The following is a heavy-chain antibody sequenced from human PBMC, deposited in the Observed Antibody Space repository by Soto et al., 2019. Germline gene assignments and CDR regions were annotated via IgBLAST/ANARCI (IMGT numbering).Heavy chain of an antibody. V-gene: IGHV3-23*01. CDR1: GFTFASYA. CDR2: ISGSGGST. D-gene: IGHD3-22*01. CDR3: AKDRDSSGYYDY. J-gene: IGHJ4*02. Sequence: ESGGGLVQPGGSLRLSCAASGFTFASYAMSWVRQAPGKGLEWVSGISGSGGSTYYADSVKGRFTISRDNSKNTLYLQMNSLRAEDTAVYYCAKDRDSSGYYDYWGQGTLVAVSS.